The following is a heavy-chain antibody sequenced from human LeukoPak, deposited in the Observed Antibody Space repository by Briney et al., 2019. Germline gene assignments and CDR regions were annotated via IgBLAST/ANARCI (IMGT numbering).Heavy chain of an antibody. V-gene: IGHV4-59*01. Sequence: SETLSLTCTVSGGSIDIYYWNWIRQPPGKGLEWLGYIYYSGSTNYNPSLKSRVTISVDTSKNQFSLKLRSVTAADTAVYYCARDAGMAGRPSGNWFDPWGQGTWSPSPQ. CDR1: GGSIDIYY. D-gene: IGHD6-13*01. J-gene: IGHJ5*02. CDR3: ARDAGMAGRPSGNWFDP. CDR2: IYYSGST.